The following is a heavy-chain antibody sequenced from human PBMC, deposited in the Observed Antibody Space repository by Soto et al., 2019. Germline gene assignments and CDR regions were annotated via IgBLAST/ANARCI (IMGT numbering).Heavy chain of an antibody. V-gene: IGHV4-30-2*01. Sequence: QLQLQESGSGLVKPSQTLSLTCAVSGGSISSGGYSWSWIRQPPGKGLEWIGYIYHSGSTSYNPSPKKRGTISVDRSKTHSSLKLSSVTAADTAVYYCARVPSPWGQGTLVTVSS. CDR3: ARVPSP. CDR1: GGSISSGGYS. J-gene: IGHJ5*02. CDR2: IYHSGST.